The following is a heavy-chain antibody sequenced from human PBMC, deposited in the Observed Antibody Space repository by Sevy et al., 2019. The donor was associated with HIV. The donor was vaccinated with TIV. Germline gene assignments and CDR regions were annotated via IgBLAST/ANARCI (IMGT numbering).Heavy chain of an antibody. J-gene: IGHJ4*02. CDR3: ARFLTGQHSFDY. CDR1: GGSISSGAYY. D-gene: IGHD2-2*01. CDR2: IYYSGST. Sequence: SETLSLTCTASGGSISSGAYYWSWIRQHPGKGLEWIGYIYYSGSTYYNPSLKSRVTISVDTSKNQFSLKLTSVTAADTAVYYCARFLTGQHSFDYWGQGTLVTVSS. V-gene: IGHV4-31*03.